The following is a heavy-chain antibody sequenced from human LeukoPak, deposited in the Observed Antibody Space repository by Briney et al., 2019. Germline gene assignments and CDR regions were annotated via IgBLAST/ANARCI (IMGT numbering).Heavy chain of an antibody. CDR2: ISSSSSYI. Sequence: GGSLRLSCAASGFTFSSYSMNWVRQAPGKGLEWVSSISSSSSYIYYADSVKGRFTISRDNAKNSLYLQMNSLRAEDTAVYYCARQGLRFLEWLIVDDAFDIWGQGTMVTVSS. CDR1: GFTFSSYS. CDR3: ARQGLRFLEWLIVDDAFDI. J-gene: IGHJ3*02. V-gene: IGHV3-21*01. D-gene: IGHD3-3*01.